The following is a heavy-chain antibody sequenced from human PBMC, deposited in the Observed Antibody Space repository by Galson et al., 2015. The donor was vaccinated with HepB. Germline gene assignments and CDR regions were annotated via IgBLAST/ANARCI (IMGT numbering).Heavy chain of an antibody. CDR2: IIPILGIA. CDR1: GYTFSSYA. Sequence: SVKVSCKASGYTFSSYAISWVRQAPGQGLEWMGRIIPILGIANYAQKFQGRVTITADKSTSTAYMELSSLRSEDTAVYYCARFPHCGGDCYLAEYFQHWGQGTLVTVSS. V-gene: IGHV1-69*04. D-gene: IGHD2-21*02. J-gene: IGHJ1*01. CDR3: ARFPHCGGDCYLAEYFQH.